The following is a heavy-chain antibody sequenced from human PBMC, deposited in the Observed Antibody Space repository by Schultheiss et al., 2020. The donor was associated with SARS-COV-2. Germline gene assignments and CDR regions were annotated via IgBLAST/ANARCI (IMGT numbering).Heavy chain of an antibody. CDR3: ARGGSSSSVNYYYYGMDV. D-gene: IGHD6-6*01. Sequence: SETLSLTCTVSGGSISSSSYYWGWIRQPPGKGLEWIGEINHSGSTYYNLSLKSRVTISVDTSKNQFSLKLSSVTAADTAVYYCARGGSSSSVNYYYYGMDVWGQGTTVTVSS. CDR1: GGSISSSSYY. J-gene: IGHJ6*02. CDR2: INHSGST. V-gene: IGHV4-39*07.